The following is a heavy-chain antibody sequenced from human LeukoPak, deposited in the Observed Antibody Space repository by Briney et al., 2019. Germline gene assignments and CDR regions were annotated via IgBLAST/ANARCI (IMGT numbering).Heavy chain of an antibody. J-gene: IGHJ4*02. CDR3: ARVKGYSYGYTNY. CDR2: IYYSGST. D-gene: IGHD5-18*01. V-gene: IGHV4-39*07. Sequence: SETLSLTCTVSGGSISSSSYYWGWIRQPPGKGLEWIGSIYYSGSTDYNPSLNSRATISVDRSKNQFSLKLSSVTAADTAVYYCARVKGYSYGYTNYWGQGTLVTVSS. CDR1: GGSISSSSYY.